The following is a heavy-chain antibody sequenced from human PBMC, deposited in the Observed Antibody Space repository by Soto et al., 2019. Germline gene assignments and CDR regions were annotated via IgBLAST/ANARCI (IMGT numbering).Heavy chain of an antibody. D-gene: IGHD3-22*01. V-gene: IGHV3-66*01. Sequence: PGGSLRLSCAASGFTVSSNYMSWVRQAPGKGLEWVSVIYSGGTTYYADSVKGRFTIPRDNSKNRLYLQMNSLRAEDTAVYYCARTMDYYYDSSGSYYWGQGTLVTVSS. J-gene: IGHJ4*02. CDR3: ARTMDYYYDSSGSYY. CDR2: IYSGGTT. CDR1: GFTVSSNY.